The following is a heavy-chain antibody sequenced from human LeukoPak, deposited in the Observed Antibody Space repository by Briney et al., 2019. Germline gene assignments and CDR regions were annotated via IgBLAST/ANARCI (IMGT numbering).Heavy chain of an antibody. CDR2: IYTSGST. CDR1: GGSISSYY. Sequence: PSETLSLTCTVSGGSISSYYWSWIRQPPGKGLEWIGYIYTSGSTNYNPSLKSRVTISVDTSKNQFSLKLSSVTAADTAVYYCAKDGSGSYYNGDYFDYWGQGTLVTVSS. J-gene: IGHJ4*02. V-gene: IGHV4-4*09. CDR3: AKDGSGSYYNGDYFDY. D-gene: IGHD3-10*01.